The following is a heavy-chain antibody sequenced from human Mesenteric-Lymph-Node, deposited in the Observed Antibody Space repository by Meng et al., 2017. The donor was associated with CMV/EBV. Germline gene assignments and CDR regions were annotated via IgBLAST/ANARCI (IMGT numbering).Heavy chain of an antibody. J-gene: IGHJ4*02. D-gene: IGHD3-9*01. CDR2: INHSGRT. CDR1: GVSFSGYY. CDR3: ARGSSYDILTGYFDY. Sequence: QVQLHQWGAGLLKPSETLSVPCAVYGVSFSGYYWNWIRQSPEKGLEWIGEINHSGRTTYNPSFMSRIIISVDTSTNQISLNMSSVTAADTAVYYCARGSSYDILTGYFDYWGQGALVTVSS. V-gene: IGHV4-34*01.